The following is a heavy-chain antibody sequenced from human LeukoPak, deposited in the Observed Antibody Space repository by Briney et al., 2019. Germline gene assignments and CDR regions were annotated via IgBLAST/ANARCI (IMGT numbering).Heavy chain of an antibody. CDR1: GGSISSYY. Sequence: NPSETLSLTCTVSGGSISSYYWSWIRQPPGKGLEWIGYIHYSGSTNYNPSLKSRVTISVDTSKNQFSLKLSSVTAADTAVYYCARRSSGSYYYYYYYMDVWGKGTTVTVSS. CDR3: ARRSSGSYYYYYYYMDV. V-gene: IGHV4-59*12. J-gene: IGHJ6*03. CDR2: IHYSGST. D-gene: IGHD1-26*01.